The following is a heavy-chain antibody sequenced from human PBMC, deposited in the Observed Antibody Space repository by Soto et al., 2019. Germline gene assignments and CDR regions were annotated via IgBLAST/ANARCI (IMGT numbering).Heavy chain of an antibody. D-gene: IGHD3-10*01. CDR3: ARVYYGSGSYYTVYY. V-gene: IGHV1-3*01. J-gene: IGHJ4*02. CDR1: GYTFTSYA. CDR2: INAGNGNT. Sequence: ASVKVSCKASGYTFTSYAMHWVRQAPGQRLEWMGWINAGNGNTKYSQKFQGRVTITRDTSASTAYMELSSLRSEDTAVYYCARVYYGSGSYYTVYYRGQGTLVTVSS.